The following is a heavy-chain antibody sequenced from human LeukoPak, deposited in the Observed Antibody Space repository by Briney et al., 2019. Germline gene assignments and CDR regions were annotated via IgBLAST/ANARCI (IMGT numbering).Heavy chain of an antibody. J-gene: IGHJ4*03. CDR2: ISTRGVTV. V-gene: IGHV3-48*03. D-gene: IGHD5-24*01. CDR3: ARDRATGYFDY. CDR1: GFTFSSYE. Sequence: GGSLRLSCAASGFTFSSYELNWARQAPGKGLEWLSYISTRGVTVYYADSVKGRFTISRDNAKNSLYLQMNSLRAEDTAVYYCARDRATGYFDYWGQGTLVTVSS.